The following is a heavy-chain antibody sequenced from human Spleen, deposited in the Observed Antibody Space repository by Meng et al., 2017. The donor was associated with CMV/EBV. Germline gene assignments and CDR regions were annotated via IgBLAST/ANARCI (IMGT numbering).Heavy chain of an antibody. Sequence: GGSLRLSCAASGFTFNEAWMTWVRQAPGKGLEWVSYISSSSSTIYYADSVKGRFTISRDNAKNSLYLQMNSLRADDTAVYYCARDHDYWGQGTLVTVSS. V-gene: IGHV3-48*04. CDR1: GFTFNEAW. CDR2: ISSSSSTI. CDR3: ARDHDY. J-gene: IGHJ4*02.